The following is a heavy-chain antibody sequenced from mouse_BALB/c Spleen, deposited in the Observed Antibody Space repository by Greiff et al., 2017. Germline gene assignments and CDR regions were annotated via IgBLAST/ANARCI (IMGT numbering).Heavy chain of an antibody. CDR1: GYAFTNYL. CDR2: IHPGSGGT. J-gene: IGHJ2*01. V-gene: IGHV1-54*01. D-gene: IGHD2-1*01. CDR3: AIYGNYDYYWDY. Sequence: QVQLQQSGAELVRPGTSVKVSCKASGYAFTNYLIEWVKQRPGQGLEWIGVIHPGSGGTNYNEKFKGKATLTADKSSSTAYMQLSSLTSDDSAVYFCAIYGNYDYYWDYWGQGTTLTVSS.